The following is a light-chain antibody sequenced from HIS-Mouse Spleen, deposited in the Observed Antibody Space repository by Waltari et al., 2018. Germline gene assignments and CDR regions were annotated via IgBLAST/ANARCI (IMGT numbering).Light chain of an antibody. V-gene: IGLV3-19*01. J-gene: IGLJ2*01. Sequence: SSELTQDPAVSVALGQTVRITCQGDSLRSYYASWYQQKPGQAPVLVIYGKNNRPSAIPDRLSGSSSGNTASLTITGAQAEDEADYYCNSRDSSGNHVVFGGGTKLTVL. CDR1: SLRSYY. CDR3: NSRDSSGNHVV. CDR2: GKN.